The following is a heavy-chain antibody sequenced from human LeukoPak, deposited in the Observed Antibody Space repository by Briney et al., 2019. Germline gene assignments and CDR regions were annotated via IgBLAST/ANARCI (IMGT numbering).Heavy chain of an antibody. V-gene: IGHV3-33*01. CDR3: ATEGKWEFLGTGC. CDR1: GFTFSSYG. CDR2: IWYDGSKR. J-gene: IGHJ4*02. Sequence: GRSLRLSCAASGFTFSSYGMHWVRQAPGKGLEWVAVIWYDGSKRYYADAVMGRFTISRDIAKNTLYLQMNSLRADDTAVYYCATEGKWEFLGTGCWGQGTLVTVSS. D-gene: IGHD1-26*01.